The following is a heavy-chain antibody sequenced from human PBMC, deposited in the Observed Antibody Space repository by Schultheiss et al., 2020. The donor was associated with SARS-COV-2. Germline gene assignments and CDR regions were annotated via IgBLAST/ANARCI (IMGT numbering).Heavy chain of an antibody. V-gene: IGHV4-31*03. CDR1: GGSISSGGYY. Sequence: SETLSLTCTVSGGSISSGGYYWSWIRQPPGKGLEWIGYIYYSGSTYYNPSLKSRVTISVDTSKNQFSLKLSSVTAADTAVYYCARVAYSSGWYLGYYYGMDVWGQGTTVTVSS. J-gene: IGHJ6*02. D-gene: IGHD6-19*01. CDR2: IYYSGST. CDR3: ARVAYSSGWYLGYYYGMDV.